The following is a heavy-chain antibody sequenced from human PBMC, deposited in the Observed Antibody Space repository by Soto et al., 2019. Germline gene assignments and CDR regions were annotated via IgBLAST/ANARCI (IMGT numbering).Heavy chain of an antibody. V-gene: IGHV3-72*01. J-gene: IGHJ4*02. D-gene: IGHD6-13*01. CDR1: GFTFSDHY. CDR2: MKTKADSYTT. Sequence: EVQLVESGGGLVQPEGSLRLSCAASGFTFSDHYMDSVRQAPGKGLEWVGRMKTKADSYTTEYAAPVKCRFIISSDDTNNSLFRHINRLKADATAVCYCTQVGAGSSRSSDDWGQGILVTV. CDR3: TQVGAGSSRSSDD.